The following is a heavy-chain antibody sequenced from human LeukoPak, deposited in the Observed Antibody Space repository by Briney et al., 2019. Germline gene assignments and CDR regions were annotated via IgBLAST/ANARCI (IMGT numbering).Heavy chain of an antibody. CDR2: MYAGGTT. Sequence: GGSLRLSCAASGVIVSRNFMSWVRQAPGKGLQWVAIMYAGGTTDYSDSVRGRFHISRDPSNNTLSLQINSLRVEDTAVYYCARGSGSGWPLDRWGQGALVTVSS. CDR3: ARGSGSGWPLDR. D-gene: IGHD6-19*01. V-gene: IGHV3-53*01. J-gene: IGHJ5*02. CDR1: GVIVSRNF.